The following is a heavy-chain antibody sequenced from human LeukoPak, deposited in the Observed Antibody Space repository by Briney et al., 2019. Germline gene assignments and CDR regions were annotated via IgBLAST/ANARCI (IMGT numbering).Heavy chain of an antibody. J-gene: IGHJ3*02. CDR1: GFTFSSYS. V-gene: IGHV3-21*04. D-gene: IGHD1-1*01. CDR3: AKSLLTTATGTGRAFDI. CDR2: ISSSSSYI. Sequence: PGGSLRLSCAASGFTFSSYSMNWVRQAPGKGLEWVPSISSSSSYIYYADPVKGRFTISRDNSKNTLYLQMNSLRAEDSAEYYCAKSLLTTATGTGRAFDIWGQGTMVTVSA.